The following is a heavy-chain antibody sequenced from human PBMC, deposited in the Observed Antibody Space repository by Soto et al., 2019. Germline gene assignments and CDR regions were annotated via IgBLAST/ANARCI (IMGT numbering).Heavy chain of an antibody. D-gene: IGHD3-22*01. V-gene: IGHV3-11*01. CDR1: GFAFSAYY. CDR2: ISESGTTI. CDR3: TRSDYDTSGYTDY. J-gene: IGHJ4*02. Sequence: PGGSLRLSCAASGFAFSAYYMSWIRQAPGKGLEWLSYISESGTTIYYADSVKGRFTISRDNAKNSLYLQMNSLRVEDTDVYYCTRSDYDTSGYTDYWGQGTLVTVSS.